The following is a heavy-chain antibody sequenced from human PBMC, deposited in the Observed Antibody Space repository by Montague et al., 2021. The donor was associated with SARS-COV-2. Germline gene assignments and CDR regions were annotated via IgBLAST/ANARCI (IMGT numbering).Heavy chain of an antibody. J-gene: IGHJ6*02. Sequence: SETLSLTCAVYGGSFRGYNWSWIRRPQGKGQEWIGEINHSGSTNYKPSLKRRVTISVDTYKNQLHLKLNSVTAADTAVYDCASARSLTTFFLGVRVAMDVWGQGTTVTVSS. V-gene: IGHV4-34*01. CDR2: INHSGST. D-gene: IGHD3-16*01. CDR3: ASARSLTTFFLGVRVAMDV. CDR1: GGSFRGYN.